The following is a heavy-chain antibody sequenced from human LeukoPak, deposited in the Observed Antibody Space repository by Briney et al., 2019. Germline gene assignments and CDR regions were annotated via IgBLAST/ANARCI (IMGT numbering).Heavy chain of an antibody. Sequence: SETLSLTCSVSGGSVSSGISYWSWIRQPPGEGLEWIAYISDSGGSDYNPSLRGRVTISLDTSKNQFSLRLTSVTAADTAVYYCARGSYCSGGSCSLYNWFDPWGQGTLVTVSS. J-gene: IGHJ5*02. CDR1: GGSVSSGISY. CDR2: ISDSGGS. D-gene: IGHD2-15*01. V-gene: IGHV4-61*01. CDR3: ARGSYCSGGSCSLYNWFDP.